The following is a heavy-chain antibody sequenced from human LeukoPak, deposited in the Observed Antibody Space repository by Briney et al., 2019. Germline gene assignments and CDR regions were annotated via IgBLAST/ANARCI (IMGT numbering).Heavy chain of an antibody. Sequence: PGESLKISCKGSGYSFTNYWIGWVRQMPGRGLEWMGIIYPGDSDTRYSPSFQGQVTISADKSISTAYLQWSSLKASDTAMYYCARRAFLVGQQLDTYYFDYWGQGTLVTVSS. CDR3: ARRAFLVGQQLDTYYFDY. V-gene: IGHV5-51*01. D-gene: IGHD6-13*01. CDR2: IYPGDSDT. J-gene: IGHJ4*02. CDR1: GYSFTNYW.